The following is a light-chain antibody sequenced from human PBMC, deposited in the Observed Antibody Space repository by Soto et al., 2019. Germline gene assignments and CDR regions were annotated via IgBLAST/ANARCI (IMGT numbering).Light chain of an antibody. CDR3: QQYNNWPPT. CDR2: GAS. CDR1: QSVSSN. J-gene: IGKJ5*01. V-gene: IGKV3-15*01. Sequence: ETVMTHSPATLSVSPGQRATLSCRASQSVSSNVAWYQQKSGQAPRLLIHGASTRASGFPARFSGSGSETEFTLTISSLQSEDFAVYYCQQYNNWPPTFGQGTRLEIK.